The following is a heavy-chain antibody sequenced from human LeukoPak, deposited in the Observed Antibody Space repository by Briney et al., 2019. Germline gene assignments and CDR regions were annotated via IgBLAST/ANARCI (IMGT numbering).Heavy chain of an antibody. CDR2: INHSGST. CDR3: ARGQDFWSGPRMDV. V-gene: IGHV4-34*01. CDR1: GGSFSGYY. D-gene: IGHD3-3*01. J-gene: IGHJ6*03. Sequence: PSETLSLTCAVYGGSFSGYYWSWIRQPPGKGLEWIEEINHSGSTNYNPSLKSRVTISVDTSKNQFSLKLSSVTAADTAVYYCARGQDFWSGPRMDVWGKGTTVTGSS.